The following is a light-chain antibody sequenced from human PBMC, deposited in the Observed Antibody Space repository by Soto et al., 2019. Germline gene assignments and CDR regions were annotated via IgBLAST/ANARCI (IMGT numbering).Light chain of an antibody. Sequence: EIVMTQSPATLSVSPGETATLSCRASQSVSYNLAWYQQKPGQGPRLLIYGAFTRATGIPARFSGSGSGTEFPLTISSLQSEDCAVYYCQQYKNWPPLTFGGGTKVEIK. CDR2: GAF. J-gene: IGKJ4*01. V-gene: IGKV3-15*01. CDR1: QSVSYN. CDR3: QQYKNWPPLT.